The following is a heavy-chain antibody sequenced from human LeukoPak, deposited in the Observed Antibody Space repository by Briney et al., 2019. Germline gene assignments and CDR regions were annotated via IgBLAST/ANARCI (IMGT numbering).Heavy chain of an antibody. J-gene: IGHJ4*02. CDR3: ARVRSYLNTDY. CDR1: GGTFSSYA. V-gene: IGHV1-18*01. Sequence: ASVKVSCKASGGTFSSYAISWVRQAPGQGLEWMGWISAYNGNTNYAQKLQGRVTMTTDTSTSTAYMELRSLRSDDTAVYYCARVRSYLNTDYWGQGTLVTVSS. CDR2: ISAYNGNT.